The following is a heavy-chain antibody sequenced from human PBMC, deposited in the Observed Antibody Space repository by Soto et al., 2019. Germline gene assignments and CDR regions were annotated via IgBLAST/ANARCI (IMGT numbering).Heavy chain of an antibody. Sequence: LRLSCAASGFTFTSYSMNWVRQAPGQGLEWVSYITSKSTTIKYADSVKGRFTVSRDNAKNSLYLQLNSLRDEDTAVYYCAREMGACSDSSCYPGPYDSWGQGTLVTVSS. V-gene: IGHV3-48*02. CDR3: AREMGACSDSSCYPGPYDS. CDR2: ITSKSTTI. D-gene: IGHD3-16*01. J-gene: IGHJ5*02. CDR1: GFTFTSYS.